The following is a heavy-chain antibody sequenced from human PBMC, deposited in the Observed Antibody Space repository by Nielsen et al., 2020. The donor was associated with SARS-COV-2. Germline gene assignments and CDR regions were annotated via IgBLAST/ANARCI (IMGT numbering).Heavy chain of an antibody. CDR3: ARGPGGEVVANYFDP. V-gene: IGHV4-34*01. Sequence: SETLSLTCAVYGGSLSFHYWSWVRQPPGKGLEWIGEINHRGRTNYNPSLKNRVTISVDTSTKQFSLRLTSVTAADTAVYYCARGPGGEVVANYFDPWGQGTPVTVSS. D-gene: IGHD4/OR15-4a*01. CDR1: GGSLSFHY. CDR2: INHRGRT. J-gene: IGHJ5*02.